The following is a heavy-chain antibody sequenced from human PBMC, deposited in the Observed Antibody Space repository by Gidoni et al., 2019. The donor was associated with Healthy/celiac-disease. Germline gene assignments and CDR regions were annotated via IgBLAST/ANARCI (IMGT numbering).Heavy chain of an antibody. CDR2: ISWDGGST. CDR3: AKALVGATQQYYYGMDV. V-gene: IGHV3-43D*04. CDR1: EFTFDDSA. D-gene: IGHD1-26*01. Sequence: EVQLVESGGVVVQPGGSLRLSCAASEFTFDDSAMRWVRQAPGKGLEWVSLISWDGGSTYYADSVKGRFTISRDNSKNSLYLQMNSLRAEDTALYYCAKALVGATQQYYYGMDVWGQGTTVTVSS. J-gene: IGHJ6*02.